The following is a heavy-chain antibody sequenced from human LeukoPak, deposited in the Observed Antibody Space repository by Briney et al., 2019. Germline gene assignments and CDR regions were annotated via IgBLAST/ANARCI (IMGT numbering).Heavy chain of an antibody. D-gene: IGHD6-13*01. J-gene: IGHJ4*02. Sequence: SVKVSCKASGGTFSNYAFSWVRQAPGQGLEWMGRIIPIFGTADYAQKFQGRVTITTDESTSTAYMELSSLRSEDTAVYYCARDRGSNSWYYFDYWGQGNLVTVSS. CDR2: IIPIFGTA. CDR3: ARDRGSNSWYYFDY. V-gene: IGHV1-69*05. CDR1: GGTFSNYA.